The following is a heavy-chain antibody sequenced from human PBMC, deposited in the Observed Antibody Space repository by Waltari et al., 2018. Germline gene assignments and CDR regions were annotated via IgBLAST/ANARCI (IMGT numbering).Heavy chain of an antibody. CDR3: SRSGSDDWFDP. CDR1: GYTLTDYY. CDR2: FGPKDGET. D-gene: IGHD2-15*01. V-gene: IGHV1-69-2*01. Sequence: EVQLLQSGAEVKKPGATVKISCKSSGYTLTDYYIHWVKQTPGKGLEWMGGFGPKDGETIYAEKFHDRVTISADTSTDTVYMIMNGLRFDDTALYFCSRSGSDDWFDPWGRGTPVTVVS. J-gene: IGHJ5*02.